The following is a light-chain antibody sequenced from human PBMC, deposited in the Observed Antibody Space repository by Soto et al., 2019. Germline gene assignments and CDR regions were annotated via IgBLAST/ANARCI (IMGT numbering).Light chain of an antibody. Sequence: DIQMTQSPSTLSASVVDIVTITCRASQSIRSWLAWYQQKPGKTPKLLIYKASSLESGVPSRFSGSGSGTEFTLTISXLQPDDFATYYCQQYNSYSSFGPGTKVDIK. CDR1: QSIRSW. J-gene: IGKJ3*01. V-gene: IGKV1-5*03. CDR3: QQYNSYSS. CDR2: KAS.